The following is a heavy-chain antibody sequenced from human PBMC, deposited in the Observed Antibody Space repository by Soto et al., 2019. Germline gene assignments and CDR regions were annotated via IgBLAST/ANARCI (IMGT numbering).Heavy chain of an antibody. J-gene: IGHJ5*02. CDR2: ISGSGGST. D-gene: IGHD4-4*01. Sequence: GGSLRLSCAASGFTVSSSAMSWVCQAPGKGLEWVSSISGSGGSTHYADSVKGRFTISRDNSKDTLYLQMNSLRAEDTAAYYCAKDHYSNPNWFDPWGQGTLVTVSS. CDR1: GFTVSSSA. V-gene: IGHV3-23*01. CDR3: AKDHYSNPNWFDP.